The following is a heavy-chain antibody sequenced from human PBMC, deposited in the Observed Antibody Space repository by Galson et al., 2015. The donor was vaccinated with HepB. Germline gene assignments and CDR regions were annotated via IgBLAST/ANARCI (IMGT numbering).Heavy chain of an antibody. CDR1: RFSFSDYY. D-gene: IGHD4-11*01. CDR3: ARRRDYNLDS. CDR2: INQDGSEQ. Sequence: SLRLSCAASRFSFSDYYMSWIRQAPGKGLEWVARINQDGSEQAYLDSVKGRFTVSRDNAKNSFFLQMNSLRVEDTALYYCARRRDYNLDSWGQGTLVTVSS. V-gene: IGHV3-7*03. J-gene: IGHJ4*02.